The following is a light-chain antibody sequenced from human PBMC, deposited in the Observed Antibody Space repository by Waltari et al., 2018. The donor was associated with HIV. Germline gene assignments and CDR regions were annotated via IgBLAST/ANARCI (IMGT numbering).Light chain of an antibody. CDR2: TNS. CDR1: HCNIGRNL. Sequence: QSVLTQPPSASGTPGQRVTIPCSGSHCNIGRNLVYWYQQFPGAAPKLLISTNSQRPSGVPDLFSGSKSGTSASLAISGLRSEDEADYYCAVWDDSLTGRVFGGGTKLTVL. V-gene: IGLV1-47*01. CDR3: AVWDDSLTGRV. J-gene: IGLJ3*02.